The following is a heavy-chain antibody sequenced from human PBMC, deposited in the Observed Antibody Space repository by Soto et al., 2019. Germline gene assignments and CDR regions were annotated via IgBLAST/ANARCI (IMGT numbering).Heavy chain of an antibody. V-gene: IGHV3-23*01. CDR1: GFTFSSYA. CDR2: ISGSGGST. D-gene: IGHD3-10*01. CDR3: AKDHALWCGELLHPHFDY. J-gene: IGHJ4*02. Sequence: EVQLLESGGGLVQPGGSLRLSCAASGFTFSSYAMSWVRQAPGKGLEWVSAISGSGGSTYYADSVKGRFTISRDNSKNTLYLQMNSLRAEDTAVYYCAKDHALWCGELLHPHFDYWGQGTLVTVSS.